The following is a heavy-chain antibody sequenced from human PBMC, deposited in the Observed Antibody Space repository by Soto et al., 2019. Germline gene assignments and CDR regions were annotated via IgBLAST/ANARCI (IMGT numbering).Heavy chain of an antibody. D-gene: IGHD3-3*01. J-gene: IGHJ5*02. Sequence: ASVKVSCKSSGYRFETYAISWVRQAPGQGLEWMGWIRAYNIDTYYAQKFQDRVTMTTDTSTGTAYMELRSLRPDDTAVYYCARVRNTIFGAVSWFAPWGQGTLVT. CDR3: ARVRNTIFGAVSWFAP. CDR2: IRAYNIDT. CDR1: GYRFETYA. V-gene: IGHV1-18*01.